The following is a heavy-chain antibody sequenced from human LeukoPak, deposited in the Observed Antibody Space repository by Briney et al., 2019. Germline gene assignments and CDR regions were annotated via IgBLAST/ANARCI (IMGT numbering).Heavy chain of an antibody. J-gene: IGHJ5*02. CDR1: GYSISSGYY. CDR3: AREGAWAFDP. D-gene: IGHD3-16*01. Sequence: PSETLSLTCTASGYSISSGYYWGWIRQPPGKGLEWIGSIYHSGRTFYNPSLKSRVTISVDTSKNQFSLKLSSVTAADTAVYYCAREGAWAFDPWGQGTLVTVSS. V-gene: IGHV4-38-2*02. CDR2: IYHSGRT.